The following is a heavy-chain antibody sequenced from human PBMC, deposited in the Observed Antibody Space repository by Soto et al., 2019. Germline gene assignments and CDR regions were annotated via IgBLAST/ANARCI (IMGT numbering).Heavy chain of an antibody. CDR2: ISGSGGST. V-gene: IGHV3-23*01. D-gene: IGHD2-2*01. CDR1: GFTFSSYA. CDR3: AKDVRKRPIGVVPAARGY. Sequence: EVQLLESGGGLVQPGGSLRLSCAASGFTFSSYAMSWVRQAPGKGLEWVSAISGSGGSTYYADSVKGRFTISRDKSKNTLYPQMNRLRAEDTAVYYCAKDVRKRPIGVVPAARGYWGPGNLVTVSS. J-gene: IGHJ4*02.